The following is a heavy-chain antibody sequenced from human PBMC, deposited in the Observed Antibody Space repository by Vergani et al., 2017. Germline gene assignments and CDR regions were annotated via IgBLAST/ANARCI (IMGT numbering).Heavy chain of an antibody. J-gene: IGHJ5*02. Sequence: QVQLQESGPGLVKPSETLSLTCTVSGGSVSSGSYYWIWIRQPPGKGLEWIGYIYYSGSTNYNPSLKSRVTISVDTSKNQFSLKLSSVTAADTAVYYCARDVVDIVTGFDPWGQGTLVTVSS. V-gene: IGHV4-61*01. CDR1: GGSVSSGSYY. CDR2: IYYSGST. D-gene: IGHD3-9*01. CDR3: ARDVVDIVTGFDP.